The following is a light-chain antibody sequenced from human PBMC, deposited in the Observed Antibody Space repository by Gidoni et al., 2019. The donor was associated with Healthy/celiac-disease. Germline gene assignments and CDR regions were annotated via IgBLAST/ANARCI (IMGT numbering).Light chain of an antibody. CDR2: AAS. V-gene: IGKV1-39*01. CDR1: QSISSY. J-gene: IGKJ1*01. CDR3: QQSYSTLRRT. Sequence: DIQMTQSPSSLSASVGDRVTITCRASQSISSYLNWYQQKPGKAPKLLIYAASSLQSGVPSRFRGSGSGTDFTLTISSLQPEDFATYYFQQSYSTLRRTFGQGTKVEIK.